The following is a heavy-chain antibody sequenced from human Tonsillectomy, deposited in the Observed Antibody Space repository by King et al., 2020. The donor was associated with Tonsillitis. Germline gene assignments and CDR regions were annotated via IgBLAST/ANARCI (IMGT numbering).Heavy chain of an antibody. CDR1: GGSISSYY. J-gene: IGHJ4*02. CDR2: IYYSGST. CDR3: ARESDYYDSSGYYLGYFDY. V-gene: IGHV4-59*01. Sequence: VQLQESSPGLVKPSETLSLTCTVSGGSISSYYWSWIRQPPGKGLEWIGYIYYSGSTNYNPSLKSRVTISVDTSKNQFSLKLSSVTAADTAVYYCARESDYYDSSGYYLGYFDYWGQGTLVTVSS. D-gene: IGHD3-22*01.